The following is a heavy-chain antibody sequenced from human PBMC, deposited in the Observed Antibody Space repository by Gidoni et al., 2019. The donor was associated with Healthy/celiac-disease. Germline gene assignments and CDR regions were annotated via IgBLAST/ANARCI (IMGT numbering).Heavy chain of an antibody. Sequence: EVQLVQSGAEVKKPGESLKISCKGSGYSFTSYWIGWVRQMPGKGLEWLGIIYPGDSDTRYSPSFQGQVTISADKSISTAYLQWSSLKASDTAMYYCARHLPDCGGDCALDYWGQGTLVTVSS. V-gene: IGHV5-51*01. D-gene: IGHD2-21*01. CDR3: ARHLPDCGGDCALDY. CDR2: IYPGDSDT. CDR1: GYSFTSYW. J-gene: IGHJ4*02.